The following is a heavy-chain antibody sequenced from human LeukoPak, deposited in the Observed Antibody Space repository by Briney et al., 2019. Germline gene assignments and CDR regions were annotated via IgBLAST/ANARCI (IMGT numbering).Heavy chain of an antibody. V-gene: IGHV4-34*01. J-gene: IGHJ4*02. CDR3: ARVDIVIVPSTNFDC. D-gene: IGHD2-2*01. CDR1: GGSFSGYY. CDR2: INYSGTT. Sequence: SETLSLTCAVYGGSFSGYYWGWIRQPPGEGLEWIGSINYSGTTYYNPSLRSRVTISVATSKNQFSLKLSSVTAADTAVYYCARVDIVIVPSTNFDCWGQGTLVTVSS.